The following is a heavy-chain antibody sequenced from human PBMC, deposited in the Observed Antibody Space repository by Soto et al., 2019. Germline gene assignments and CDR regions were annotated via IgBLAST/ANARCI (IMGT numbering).Heavy chain of an antibody. CDR1: GGSFSGYY. D-gene: IGHD3-16*01. Sequence: QVQLQQWGAGLLKPSETLSLTCAVYGGSFSGYYWSWIRQPPGKGLEWIGEINHSGSTNYNPSLKSRVTISVDTSKNQFSLKLSSVTAADTAVYYCARAWFYDYVWGSPSFDYWGQGTLVTVSS. J-gene: IGHJ4*02. CDR3: ARAWFYDYVWGSPSFDY. V-gene: IGHV4-34*01. CDR2: INHSGST.